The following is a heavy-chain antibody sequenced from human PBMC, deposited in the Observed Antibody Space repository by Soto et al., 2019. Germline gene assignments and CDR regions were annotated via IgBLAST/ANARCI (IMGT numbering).Heavy chain of an antibody. CDR3: ARDLGYDIWDYYGMDV. V-gene: IGHV3-11*05. CDR2: ISSSSSYT. CDR1: GFTFSDYY. Sequence: QVQLVESGGGLVKPGGSLRLSCAASGFTFSDYYMSWIRQAPGKGLEWVSYISSSSSYTNYADSVKGRFTISRDNAKNSLYLQMNSLRAEDTAVYYCARDLGYDIWDYYGMDVWGQGTTVTVSS. J-gene: IGHJ6*02. D-gene: IGHD3-9*01.